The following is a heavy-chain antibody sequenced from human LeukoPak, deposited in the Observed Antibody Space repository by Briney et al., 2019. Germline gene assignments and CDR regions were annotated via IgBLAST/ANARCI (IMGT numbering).Heavy chain of an antibody. CDR2: INPNSGGT. CDR3: ARLRGGVAAAGRAFDI. V-gene: IGHV1-2*02. Sequence: ASVKVSCKASGYTFTGYYMHWVRQAPGQGLEWMGWINPNSGGTNYAQKVQGRVTMTRDTSISTAYMELSRLRSDDTAVYYCARLRGGVAAAGRAFDIWGQGTMVTVSS. J-gene: IGHJ3*02. D-gene: IGHD6-13*01. CDR1: GYTFTGYY.